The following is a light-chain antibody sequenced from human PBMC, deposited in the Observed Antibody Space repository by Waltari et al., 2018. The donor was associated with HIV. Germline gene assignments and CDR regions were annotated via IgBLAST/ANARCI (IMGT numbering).Light chain of an antibody. J-gene: IGLJ2*01. CDR3: CSYAGSYPVV. Sequence: QSALTQPRSVSGSPGQSVTISCTGTSSDVGGYNYVSWYQQHPGKAPKFMIYDVSKRPSGVPDRFSCSKSGNTASLTISGLQAEDEADYYCCSYAGSYPVVFGGGTKLTVL. CDR1: SSDVGGYNY. V-gene: IGLV2-11*01. CDR2: DVS.